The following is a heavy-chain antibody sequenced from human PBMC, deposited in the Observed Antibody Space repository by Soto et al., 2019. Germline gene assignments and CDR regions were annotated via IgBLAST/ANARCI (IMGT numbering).Heavy chain of an antibody. J-gene: IGHJ6*03. D-gene: IGHD1-20*01. CDR3: ARRLGITGSTEGYYYYMDG. Sequence: QVQLQESGPGLVKPSETLSLTCTVSGGSISSYYWSWIRQPPGKGLEWIGYIYYSGSTNYNPSLKSRVTISVDTSKNQFSLKLSSVTAADTAVYYCARRLGITGSTEGYYYYMDGWGKGTTVTVSS. CDR1: GGSISSYY. CDR2: IYYSGST. V-gene: IGHV4-59*08.